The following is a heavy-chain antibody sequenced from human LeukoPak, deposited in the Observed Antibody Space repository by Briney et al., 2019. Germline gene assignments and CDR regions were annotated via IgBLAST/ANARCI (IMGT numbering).Heavy chain of an antibody. J-gene: IGHJ6*02. CDR2: IYYSGST. Sequence: SETLSLTRTVSGGSISSYYWSWIRQPPGKGLEWIGYIYYSGSTNYNPSLKSRVTISVDTSKNQFSLKLSSVTAADTAVYYCARVLPVLRYFDWLPYYYGMDVWGQGTTVTVSS. CDR1: GGSISSYY. V-gene: IGHV4-59*01. CDR3: ARVLPVLRYFDWLPYYYGMDV. D-gene: IGHD3-9*01.